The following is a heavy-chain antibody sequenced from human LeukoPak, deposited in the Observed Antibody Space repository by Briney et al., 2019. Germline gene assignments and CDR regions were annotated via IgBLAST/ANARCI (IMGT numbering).Heavy chain of an antibody. CDR3: SRESGAFCPFGY. CDR2: FSLAEQT. V-gene: IGHV4-4*02. D-gene: IGHD1-26*01. Sequence: GTLSLTCGVSGGSISGTNWWSWVRQPPGQGLEWIGYFSLAEQTNYNPSLNGRVTMSLDKSSNQLSLNLTSVTAADTATYYCSRESGAFCPFGYWGQGTLVIVSS. CDR1: GGSISGTNW. J-gene: IGHJ4*02.